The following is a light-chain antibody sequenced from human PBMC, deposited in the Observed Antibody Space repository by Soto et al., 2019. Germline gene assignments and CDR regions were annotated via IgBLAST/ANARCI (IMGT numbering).Light chain of an antibody. Sequence: DIQITHSPSSLSASVGDRVTITCRGSQSISSYLNWYQQKPGKAPKLLIYAASSLQSGVPSRFSGSGSGTDFTLTISSLQPEDFATYYCQQSYSTLWTFGQGTKVDIK. V-gene: IGKV1-39*01. CDR1: QSISSY. CDR2: AAS. CDR3: QQSYSTLWT. J-gene: IGKJ1*01.